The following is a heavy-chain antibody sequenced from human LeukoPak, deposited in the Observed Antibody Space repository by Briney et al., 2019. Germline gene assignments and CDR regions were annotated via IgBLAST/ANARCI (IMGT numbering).Heavy chain of an antibody. CDR3: AKGTFYFASGSDPGAFDI. CDR1: GFTFSSYG. V-gene: IGHV3-23*01. CDR2: ISGSGDNT. J-gene: IGHJ3*02. D-gene: IGHD3-10*01. Sequence: GGSLRLSCAASGFTFSSYGMSWVRQAPGKGLEWVSTISGSGDNTFYADSVRGRLTISRDNSQITVYLQVNSLRAEDTAVYYCAKGTFYFASGSDPGAFDIWGQGTLVTVAS.